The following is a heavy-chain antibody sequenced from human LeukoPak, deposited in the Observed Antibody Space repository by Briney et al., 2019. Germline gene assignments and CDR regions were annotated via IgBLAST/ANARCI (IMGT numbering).Heavy chain of an antibody. D-gene: IGHD3-9*01. V-gene: IGHV4-34*01. CDR2: INHSGST. J-gene: IGHJ4*02. CDR3: ARGWGSYYDILTGYYSYFDY. CDR1: GGSFSGYY. Sequence: SETLSLTCAVYGGSFSGYYWSWIRQPPGKGLEWIGEINHSGSTNYNPSLKSRVTISVDTSKNQFSLKLSSVTAADTAVYYCARGWGSYYDILTGYYSYFDYWGQGTLVTVSS.